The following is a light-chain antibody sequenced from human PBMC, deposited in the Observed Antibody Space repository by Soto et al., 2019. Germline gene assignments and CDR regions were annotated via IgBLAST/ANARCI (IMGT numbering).Light chain of an antibody. CDR2: WAS. J-gene: IGKJ2*01. Sequence: DIVMTQSPDSLAVSLGERATINCKSSQSVLYSSNNKNNLAWYQQKPGQPPKLLIYWASTRESGVPGRFSGSGYGPDFNHTISRLQAEDVAVYYCQQYYSTPLYTFGQGTKLDI. CDR1: QSVLYSSNNKNN. CDR3: QQYYSTPLYT. V-gene: IGKV4-1*01.